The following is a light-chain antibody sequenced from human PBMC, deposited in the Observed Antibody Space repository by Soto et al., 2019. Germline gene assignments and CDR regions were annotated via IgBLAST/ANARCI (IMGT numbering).Light chain of an antibody. Sequence: EIVLTQSPATLSLSPGERATLSCRASQHIDVYLDWLQQKPGQSPRLLIFDASARATGTPTRFSGSGSGTDFTLTISSLEPEDFAVYYCQQYGSSRTFGQGTKVEIK. CDR3: QQYGSSRT. CDR2: DAS. V-gene: IGKV3-20*01. CDR1: QHIDVY. J-gene: IGKJ1*01.